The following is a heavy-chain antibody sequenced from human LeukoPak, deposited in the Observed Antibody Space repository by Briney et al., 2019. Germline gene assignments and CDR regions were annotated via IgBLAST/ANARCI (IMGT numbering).Heavy chain of an antibody. Sequence: GGSLRLSCAASGFSFSNYAMSWVRQAPGKGLEWVSAISGSGGSTYYADSVKGRFTVSRDTSKNTLYLQMNSLRAEDTAVYHCASSGHGYSYGSETPFDYWGQGTLVTVSS. CDR1: GFSFSNYA. D-gene: IGHD5-18*01. J-gene: IGHJ4*02. V-gene: IGHV3-23*01. CDR3: ASSGHGYSYGSETPFDY. CDR2: ISGSGGST.